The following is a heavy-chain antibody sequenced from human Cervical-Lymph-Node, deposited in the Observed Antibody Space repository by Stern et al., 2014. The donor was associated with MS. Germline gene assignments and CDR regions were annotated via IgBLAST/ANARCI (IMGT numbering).Heavy chain of an antibody. CDR2: IFPGDSDT. J-gene: IGHJ4*02. CDR1: GYSFTSHW. V-gene: IGHV5-51*01. CDR3: ARQSLRSGWQLVDRHHFDS. D-gene: IGHD6-13*01. Sequence: VQLVQSGAEVKQPGESLKISCKGSGYSFTSHWIGWVRHVHGQGLEYMGIIFPGDSDTRYSPSFQGQVTISADMSISTAYLQWRSLKASDTAIYYCARQSLRSGWQLVDRHHFDSWGQGTLVTVTS.